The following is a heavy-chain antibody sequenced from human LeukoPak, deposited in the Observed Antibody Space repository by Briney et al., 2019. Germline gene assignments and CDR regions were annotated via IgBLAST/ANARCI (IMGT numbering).Heavy chain of an antibody. CDR2: IIPIFGTA. CDR1: GGTFSSYA. V-gene: IGHV1-69*13. Sequence: GASVKVSCKASGGTFSSYAISWVRQAPGQGLEWMGGIIPIFGTANYAQKFQGRVTITADESTSTAYMELSSLRSEDTAVYYCLVRTPRPQPRKRGYYYYYGMDVWGQGTTVTVSS. CDR3: LVRTPRPQPRKRGYYYYYGMDV. D-gene: IGHD2/OR15-2a*01. J-gene: IGHJ6*02.